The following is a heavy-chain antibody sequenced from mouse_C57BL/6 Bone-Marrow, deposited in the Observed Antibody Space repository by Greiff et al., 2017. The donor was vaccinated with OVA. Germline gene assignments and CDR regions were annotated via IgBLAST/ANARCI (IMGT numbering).Heavy chain of an antibody. Sequence: EVMLVESGGGLVQPGGSLKLSCAASGFTFSDYYMYWVRQTPEKRLEWVAYISNGGGSTYYPDTVKGRFTISRDNAKNTLYLQMSRLKSEDTAMYYCASHLLWLRRYAMDYWGQGTSVTVSS. CDR2: ISNGGGST. J-gene: IGHJ4*01. V-gene: IGHV5-12*01. CDR1: GFTFSDYY. D-gene: IGHD2-2*01. CDR3: ASHLLWLRRYAMDY.